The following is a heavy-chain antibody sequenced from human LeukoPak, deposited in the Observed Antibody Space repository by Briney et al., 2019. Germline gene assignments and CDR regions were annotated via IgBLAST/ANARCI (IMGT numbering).Heavy chain of an antibody. D-gene: IGHD2-2*01. CDR2: IHTSGST. V-gene: IGHV4-61*02. J-gene: IGHJ6*03. CDR1: GGSISSGSYY. CDR3: ARDIVVVPAATNYYYYMDV. Sequence: SQTLSLTCTVSGGSISSGSYYWSWIRQPAGKGREWIGRIHTSGSTNYNPSLKSRVTISVDTSKNQFSLKLSSVTAADTAVYYCARDIVVVPAATNYYYYMDVWGKGTTVTVSS.